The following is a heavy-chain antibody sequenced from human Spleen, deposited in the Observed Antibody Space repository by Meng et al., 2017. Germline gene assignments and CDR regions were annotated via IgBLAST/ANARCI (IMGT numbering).Heavy chain of an antibody. CDR2: IYYSGST. D-gene: IGHD6-25*01. J-gene: IGHJ4*02. Sequence: QVQLQEAVRGMVKHSHSLSSTFAGCAGSISSSYWSWFRQPPGKGLEWIRNIYYSGSTNYNPSLKSRVTITVDTSKNQFSLKLSSVTAADTAVYYCQCSGDVLCFGYWGQGTLVTVSS. V-gene: IGHV4-59*07. CDR1: AGSISSSY. CDR3: QCSGDVLCFGY.